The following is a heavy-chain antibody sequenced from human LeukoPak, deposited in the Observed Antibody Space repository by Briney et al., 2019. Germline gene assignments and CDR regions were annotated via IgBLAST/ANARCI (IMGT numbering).Heavy chain of an antibody. CDR3: ARGELELHDAFDI. CDR1: GGSISSDY. J-gene: IGHJ3*02. Sequence: KPSETLSLTCTVSGGSISSDYWSWIRQSPGKGLEWIGYIYYSGSTNYNPSLKSRVTISVDTSKNQFSLKLSSVTAADTAVYYCARGELELHDAFDIWGQGTMVTVSS. CDR2: IYYSGST. V-gene: IGHV4-59*01. D-gene: IGHD1-7*01.